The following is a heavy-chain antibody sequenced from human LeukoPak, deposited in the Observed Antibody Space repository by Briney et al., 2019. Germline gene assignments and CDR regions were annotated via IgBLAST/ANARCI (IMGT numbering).Heavy chain of an antibody. Sequence: SETLSLTCTVSGGSISSYYWSWIRQPPGKGLEWIGYIYYSGSTNYNPSLKSRVTISVDTSKNQFSLKLSSVTAADTAVYYCARQGTTDYDFWSGYSFSSRYYYYMDVWGKGTTVTVSS. CDR2: IYYSGST. V-gene: IGHV4-59*08. D-gene: IGHD3-3*01. J-gene: IGHJ6*03. CDR3: ARQGTTDYDFWSGYSFSSRYYYYMDV. CDR1: GGSISSYY.